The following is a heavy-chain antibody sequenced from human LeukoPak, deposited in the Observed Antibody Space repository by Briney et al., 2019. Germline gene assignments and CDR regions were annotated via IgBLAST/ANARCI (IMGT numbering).Heavy chain of an antibody. Sequence: PGGSLRLSCAASGFTFSSYAMHWVRQAPGKGLEWVAVISYDGSNKYYADSVKGRFTISRDNSKNTLYLQMNSLRAEDTAVYYCGNRALDSADYWGQGTLVTVSS. CDR3: GNRALDSADY. CDR1: GFTFSSYA. CDR2: ISYDGSNK. D-gene: IGHD2/OR15-2a*01. J-gene: IGHJ4*02. V-gene: IGHV3-30-3*01.